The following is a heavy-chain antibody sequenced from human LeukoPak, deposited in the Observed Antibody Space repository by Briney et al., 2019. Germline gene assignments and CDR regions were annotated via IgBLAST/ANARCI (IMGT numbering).Heavy chain of an antibody. V-gene: IGHV3-7*01. J-gene: IGHJ4*02. D-gene: IGHD3-22*01. Sequence: GGSLRLSCAASGITFSRFWMSWVRQAPGKGLQWVANINQDGSEKHYADSVKGRFTISRDNSKNTLYLQMNSLRAEDTAVYYCAKGSALYYYDSSGGEIDYWGQGTLVTVSS. CDR2: INQDGSEK. CDR3: AKGSALYYYDSSGGEIDY. CDR1: GITFSRFW.